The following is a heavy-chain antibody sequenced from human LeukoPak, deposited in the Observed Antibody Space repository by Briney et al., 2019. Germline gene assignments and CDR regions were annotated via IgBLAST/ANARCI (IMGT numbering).Heavy chain of an antibody. V-gene: IGHV3-21*01. D-gene: IGHD6-13*01. CDR2: ISSSGNYI. Sequence: PGGSLRPSCAASGFTFSSYSMNWVRQAPGKGLEWVSSISSSGNYIYYADSVKGRFAISRDNAKNSLYLQMNSLRAEDTAVYYCARDPFSSSWYGAFDIWGQGTMVTVSS. CDR3: ARDPFSSSWYGAFDI. J-gene: IGHJ3*02. CDR1: GFTFSSYS.